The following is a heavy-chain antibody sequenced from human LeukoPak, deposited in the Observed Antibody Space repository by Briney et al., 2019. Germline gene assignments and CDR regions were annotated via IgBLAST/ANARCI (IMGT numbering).Heavy chain of an antibody. CDR2: IIPILGIA. CDR1: GGTFSSYA. J-gene: IGHJ4*02. D-gene: IGHD3-22*01. CDR3: ARGYATMIVVEYYFDY. Sequence: SVKVSCKASGGTFSSYAISWVRQAPGQGLEWMGRIIPILGIANYAQKFQGRVTITADKSTSTAYMELSSLRSEDTAVYYCARGYATMIVVEYYFDYWGQGTLVTVSS. V-gene: IGHV1-69*04.